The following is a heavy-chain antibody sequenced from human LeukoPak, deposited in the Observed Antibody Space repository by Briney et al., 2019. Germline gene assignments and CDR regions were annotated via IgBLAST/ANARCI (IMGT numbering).Heavy chain of an antibody. CDR1: GFTLSSYD. CDR3: ARVAGWHWFDP. V-gene: IGHV3-23*01. J-gene: IGHJ5*02. CDR2: IRPSGDNT. Sequence: SGGSLRLSCAASGFTLSSYDMTWVRQAPGRGLGCVSSIRPSGDNTYYGDSVKGRFTISRDNAKNTVYLQMHNMRVDDTAVYYCARVAGWHWFDPWGQGTLVTVSS. D-gene: IGHD6-19*01.